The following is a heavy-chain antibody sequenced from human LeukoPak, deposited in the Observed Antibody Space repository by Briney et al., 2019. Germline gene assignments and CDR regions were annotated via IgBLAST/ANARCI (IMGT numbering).Heavy chain of an antibody. CDR3: ARGGGYYDILTGYYRY. CDR1: GYTFTGYY. J-gene: IGHJ4*02. D-gene: IGHD3-9*01. V-gene: IGHV1-2*02. CDR2: INPNSGGT. Sequence: ASVKVSCKASGYTFTGYYMHWVRQAPGQGLEWMGWINPNSGGTNYAQKFQGRVTMTRDTSISTAYMELSRLRSDDTAVYYCARGGGYYDILTGYYRYWGQGTLVTVSS.